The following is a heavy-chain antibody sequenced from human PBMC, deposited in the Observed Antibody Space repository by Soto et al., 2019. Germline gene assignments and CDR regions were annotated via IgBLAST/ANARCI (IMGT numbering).Heavy chain of an antibody. CDR1: GYTFSNYD. V-gene: IGHV1-8*01. Sequence: QVQLVQSGAELKKPGASVKVSCKDSGYTFSNYDRNWVRQATGQWPEWIGWVTHNNGDTGYAQKFQGQVTLTTDISTTTAYMALTSLRSEDTAIYYCAKVSRKGSSIDFAYWGQGTLITVSS. CDR2: VTHNNGDT. CDR3: AKVSRKGSSIDFAY. J-gene: IGHJ4*02. D-gene: IGHD3-10*01.